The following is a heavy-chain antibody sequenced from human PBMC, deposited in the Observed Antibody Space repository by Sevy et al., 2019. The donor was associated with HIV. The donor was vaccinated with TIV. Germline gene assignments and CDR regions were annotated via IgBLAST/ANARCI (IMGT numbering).Heavy chain of an antibody. J-gene: IGHJ4*02. D-gene: IGHD3-3*01. CDR2: IKHSGST. V-gene: IGHV4-34*01. CDR3: ARRLGGSNDY. CDR1: GGSFSAYY. Sequence: SETLSLTCAVYGGSFSAYYWSRIRQPPGKGLEWIGEIKHSGSTNYNPSLKSRVTISVDTSKNQFSLKLSSVTAADTAVYYCARRLGGSNDYWGQGTLVTVSS.